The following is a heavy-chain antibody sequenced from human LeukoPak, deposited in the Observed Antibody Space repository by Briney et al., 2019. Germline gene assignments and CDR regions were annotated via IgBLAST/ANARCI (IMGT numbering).Heavy chain of an antibody. CDR1: GFTFSSYS. J-gene: IGHJ5*02. CDR3: AKGAGGFSYYNWFDP. CDR2: IYYSGTT. Sequence: PGGSLRLSCAASGFTFSSYSMMWVRQAPGKGLEGIGSIYYSGTTHYNPSLESRVTISVDTSKNQSSLKLASVAAADTAIYYCAKGAGGFSYYNWFDPWGQGTLVTVSS. D-gene: IGHD5-18*01. V-gene: IGHV4-39*07.